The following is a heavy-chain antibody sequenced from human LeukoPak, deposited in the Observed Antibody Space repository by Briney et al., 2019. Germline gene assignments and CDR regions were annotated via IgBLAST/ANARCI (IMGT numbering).Heavy chain of an antibody. CDR3: ARVPRSYYYYYMDV. J-gene: IGHJ6*03. CDR2: IYNSGSS. V-gene: IGHV4-59*01. Sequence: SETLSLTCNVSGGSISGYHWSWIRQPPGKGLEWLGYIYNSGSSNYNPSLKSRVTISVDTSKNQFSLKLSSVTAADTAVYYCARVPRSYYYYYMDVWGKGTTVTVSS. CDR1: GGSISGYH.